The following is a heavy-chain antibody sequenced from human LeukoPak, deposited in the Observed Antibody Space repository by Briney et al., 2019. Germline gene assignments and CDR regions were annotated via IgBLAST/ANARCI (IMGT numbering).Heavy chain of an antibody. CDR3: ARGVYSYGYPFSNAFDI. J-gene: IGHJ3*02. D-gene: IGHD5-18*01. Sequence: PSETLSPTCTVSGGSISSSSYYWGWIRQPPGKGLEWIGSIYYSGSTYYNPSLKSRVTISVDTSKNQFSLKLSSVTAADTAVYYCARGVYSYGYPFSNAFDIWGQGTMVTVSS. V-gene: IGHV4-39*07. CDR1: GGSISSSSYY. CDR2: IYYSGST.